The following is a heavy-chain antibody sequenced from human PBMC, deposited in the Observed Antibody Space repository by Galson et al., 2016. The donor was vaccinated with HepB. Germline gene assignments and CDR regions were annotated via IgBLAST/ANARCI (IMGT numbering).Heavy chain of an antibody. V-gene: IGHV3-48*03. J-gene: IGHJ4*02. CDR3: ASYPGYFPGN. CDR2: ISSSGNNI. CDR1: GFTFSSYE. Sequence: SLRLSCAASGFTFSSYEMNWVRQAPGKGMEWVSYISSSGNNIYYADSVKGRFTISRDNAKNSRYLQMHSLRAEDTAVYYCASYPGYFPGNWGQGTLVTVSS. D-gene: IGHD3-9*01.